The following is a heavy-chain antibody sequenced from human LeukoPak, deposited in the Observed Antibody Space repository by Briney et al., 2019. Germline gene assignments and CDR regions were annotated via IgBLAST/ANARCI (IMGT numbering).Heavy chain of an antibody. CDR1: GYTFTSYG. Sequence: GASVKVSCKASGYTFTSYGISWVRQAPGQGLEWMGWISAYNGNTNYAQKLQGRGTMTTDTSTSTAYMELRSLRSDDTAVYYCARDYPLGDIVVVPAAIGYYYYGMDVWGQGTTVTVSS. CDR3: ARDYPLGDIVVVPAAIGYYYYGMDV. CDR2: ISAYNGNT. D-gene: IGHD2-2*01. V-gene: IGHV1-18*01. J-gene: IGHJ6*02.